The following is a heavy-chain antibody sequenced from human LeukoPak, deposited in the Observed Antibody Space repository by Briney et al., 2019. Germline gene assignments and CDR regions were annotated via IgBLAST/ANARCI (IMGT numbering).Heavy chain of an antibody. Sequence: SETLSLTCTVSGGSVSSGSYYWSWIRQPPGKGREWIGYIYYSGSTNYNPSLKSRVTISVDTSKNQFSLKLSSVTAADTAVYYCASVDYYDSSGYPRDYWGQGTLVTVSSGMDVWGQGTTVTVSS. D-gene: IGHD3-22*01. CDR2: IYYSGST. V-gene: IGHV4-61*01. CDR3: ASVDYYDSSGYPRDYWGQGTLVTVSSGMDV. CDR1: GGSVSSGSYY. J-gene: IGHJ6*02.